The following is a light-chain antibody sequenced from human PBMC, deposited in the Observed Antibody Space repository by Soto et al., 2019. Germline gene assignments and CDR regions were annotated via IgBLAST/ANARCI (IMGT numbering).Light chain of an antibody. Sequence: DIQLTQSPSTLSASIGDRVTITCRASQSISTWLAWYQQKPGTAPKLLIYKASTLERGVPSRFSGSRSGTEFTLTVSSLQPDDFATCSCQQYNDSFPYTFGQGTKLEIK. CDR1: QSISTW. CDR2: KAS. CDR3: QQYNDSFPYT. J-gene: IGKJ2*01. V-gene: IGKV1-5*03.